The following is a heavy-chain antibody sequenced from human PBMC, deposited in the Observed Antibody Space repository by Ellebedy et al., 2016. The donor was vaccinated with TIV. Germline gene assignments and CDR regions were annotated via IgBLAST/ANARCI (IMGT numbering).Heavy chain of an antibody. Sequence: PGGSLRLSCAASGFTFGSHAMSWVRQAPGKGLEWVAAVSGSGGSTYYADPVKGRVTISRDTSTNTLYLQMNPLRAEDTAIYYCAKDISRGYISGWEGFDYWGRGTLVTVSS. D-gene: IGHD6-19*01. J-gene: IGHJ4*02. CDR2: VSGSGGST. CDR1: GFTFGSHA. CDR3: AKDISRGYISGWEGFDY. V-gene: IGHV3-23*01.